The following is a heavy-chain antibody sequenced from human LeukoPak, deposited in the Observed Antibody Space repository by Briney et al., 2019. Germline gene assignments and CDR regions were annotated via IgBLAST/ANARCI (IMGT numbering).Heavy chain of an antibody. CDR1: GFTFTSSA. CDR3: ATDDVTTGTKTALGY. D-gene: IGHD1-1*01. Sequence: GASVKVSCEASGFTFTSSAVQWVRQARGQGLEWIGWIVVGSGNTNYAQKFQERVTINRDMSTSTAYMELSSLRSEDTAVYYCATDDVTTGTKTALGYWGQGTLVTVSS. V-gene: IGHV1-58*01. J-gene: IGHJ4*02. CDR2: IVVGSGNT.